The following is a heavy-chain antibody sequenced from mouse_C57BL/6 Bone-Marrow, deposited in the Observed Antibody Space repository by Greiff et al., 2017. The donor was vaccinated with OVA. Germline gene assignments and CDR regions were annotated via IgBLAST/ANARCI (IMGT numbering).Heavy chain of an antibody. D-gene: IGHD2-5*01. Sequence: EVQGVESGGGLVKPGGSLKLSCAASGFTFSSYAMSWVRQTPETRLEWVATISDGGSYTYYPDNVKGRFTISRDNAKNNLYLQMSHLKSEDTAMYYCAPSNYYYAMDYWGQGTSVTVSS. J-gene: IGHJ4*01. CDR2: ISDGGSYT. CDR1: GFTFSSYA. CDR3: APSNYYYAMDY. V-gene: IGHV5-4*01.